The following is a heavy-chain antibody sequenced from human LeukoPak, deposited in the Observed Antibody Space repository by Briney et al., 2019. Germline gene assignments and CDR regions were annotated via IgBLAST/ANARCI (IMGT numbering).Heavy chain of an antibody. J-gene: IGHJ3*02. Sequence: SQTLSLTCTVSGGSISSGSYYWSWIRQPTGKGLEWIGRIYTSGGTNYNPSLKSRVTISVGTSKNQFSLKLSSVTAADTAVYYCAIGGTIFGVDGAFDIWGQGTMVTVSS. CDR1: GGSISSGSYY. CDR3: AIGGTIFGVDGAFDI. V-gene: IGHV4-61*02. CDR2: IYTSGGT. D-gene: IGHD3-3*01.